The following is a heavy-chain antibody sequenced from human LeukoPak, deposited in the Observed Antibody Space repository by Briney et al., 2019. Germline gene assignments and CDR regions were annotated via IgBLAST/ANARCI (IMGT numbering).Heavy chain of an antibody. Sequence: ASVKVSFKASGYTFTSYYMHWVRQAPGQGLEWMGIINPSGGGTSYAQKFQGRVTMTRDTSTSTIYMELSSLRSEDTAVYYCARERSAKYYDFWSGYPLETNWFDPWGQGTLVTVSS. J-gene: IGHJ5*02. CDR1: GYTFTSYY. CDR2: INPSGGGT. CDR3: ARERSAKYYDFWSGYPLETNWFDP. V-gene: IGHV1-46*03. D-gene: IGHD3-3*01.